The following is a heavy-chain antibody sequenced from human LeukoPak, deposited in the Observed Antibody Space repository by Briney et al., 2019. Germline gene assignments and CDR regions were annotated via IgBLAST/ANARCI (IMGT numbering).Heavy chain of an antibody. CDR2: ISSSSSYI. J-gene: IGHJ6*02. Sequence: SGGSLRLSCAASGFSFSDYGMNWVRQAPGKGLEWVSSISSSSSYIYYADSVKGRFTISRDNAKNSLYLQMNSLRAEDTAVYSCARDAQGYGMDVWGQGTTVTVSS. CDR1: GFSFSDYG. V-gene: IGHV3-21*01. CDR3: ARDAQGYGMDV.